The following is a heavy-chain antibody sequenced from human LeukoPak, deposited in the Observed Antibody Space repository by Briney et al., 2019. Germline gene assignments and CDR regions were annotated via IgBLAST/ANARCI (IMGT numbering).Heavy chain of an antibody. Sequence: PGGSLRLSCAASGFIFSRYAMSWVRQAPGKGXEXVSDINDNGGGTFYADSVKGRFTVSRDNSKNTLYMQMNSLRGGDTAVYYCAKKLGSSPGDFFDYWGQGTLVTVSS. CDR1: GFIFSRYA. D-gene: IGHD6-6*01. V-gene: IGHV3-23*01. J-gene: IGHJ4*02. CDR3: AKKLGSSPGDFFDY. CDR2: INDNGGGT.